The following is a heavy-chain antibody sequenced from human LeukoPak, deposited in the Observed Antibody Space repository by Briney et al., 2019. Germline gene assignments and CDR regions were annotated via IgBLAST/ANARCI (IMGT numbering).Heavy chain of an antibody. J-gene: IGHJ4*02. V-gene: IGHV3-23*01. CDR3: AKDLRAYGSGSYDY. CDR1: GFTFSSYA. D-gene: IGHD3-10*01. CDR2: ISGSGGST. Sequence: GGSLRLSCAASGFTFSSYAMSWVRQAPGKGLEWVSVISGSGGSTYHADSVKGRFTISRDNSKNTLYLQMNSLRAEDTAVYYCAKDLRAYGSGSYDYWGQGTLVTVSS.